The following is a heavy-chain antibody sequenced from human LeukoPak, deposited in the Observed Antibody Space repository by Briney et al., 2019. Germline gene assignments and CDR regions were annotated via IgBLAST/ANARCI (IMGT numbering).Heavy chain of an antibody. CDR3: ARSRGGFGEFDP. D-gene: IGHD3-10*01. CDR1: GYTFTSYD. CDR2: MNPNSGST. V-gene: IGHV1-8*01. Sequence: GASVKVSCKASGYTFTSYDINWVRQATGQGLEWMGWMNPNSGSTGYAQKFQGRVTMTRDTSISTAYMELSRLRSDDTAVYYCARSRGGFGEFDPWGQGTLVTVSS. J-gene: IGHJ5*02.